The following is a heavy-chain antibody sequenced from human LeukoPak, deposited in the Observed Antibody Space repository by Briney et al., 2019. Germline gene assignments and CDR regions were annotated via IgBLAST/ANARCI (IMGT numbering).Heavy chain of an antibody. V-gene: IGHV1-69*13. Sequence: ASVKVSXKASGGTFSSYAISWVRQAPGQGLEWMGGIIPIFGTANYAQKFQDRVTITADESTSTAYMELSSLRSEDTAVYYCARDRYCSSTSCYYHDAFDIWGQGTMVTVSS. CDR3: ARDRYCSSTSCYYHDAFDI. D-gene: IGHD2-2*01. CDR2: IIPIFGTA. CDR1: GGTFSSYA. J-gene: IGHJ3*02.